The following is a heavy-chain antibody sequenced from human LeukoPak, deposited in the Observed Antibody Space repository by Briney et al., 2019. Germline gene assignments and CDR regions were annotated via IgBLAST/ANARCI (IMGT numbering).Heavy chain of an antibody. J-gene: IGHJ4*02. V-gene: IGHV3-21*01. CDR2: ISSSSSYI. D-gene: IGHD3-16*01. CDR3: ARDWGFGY. Sequence: GGSLRLSCAASGFTFSSYSMNWVRQAPGKGLEWVSSISSSSSYIYYADSVKGRFTISRDSSENTLYLQMNSLRIEDTAVYYCARDWGFGYWGQGTLVTVSS. CDR1: GFTFSSYS.